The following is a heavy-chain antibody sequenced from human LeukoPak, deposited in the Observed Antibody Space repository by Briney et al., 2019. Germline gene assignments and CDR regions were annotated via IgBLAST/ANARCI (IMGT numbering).Heavy chain of an antibody. J-gene: IGHJ4*02. V-gene: IGHV3-33*01. D-gene: IGHD3-16*02. Sequence: GRSLRLSCAASGFTFSSYGMHWVRQAPGKGLEWVAVIWYDESSKYYADSVKGRFTISRDNSKNTLYLQMNSLRAEDTVVYYCAREYSDYVWGSYRLLGYWGQGTLVTVSS. CDR2: IWYDESSK. CDR1: GFTFSSYG. CDR3: AREYSDYVWGSYRLLGY.